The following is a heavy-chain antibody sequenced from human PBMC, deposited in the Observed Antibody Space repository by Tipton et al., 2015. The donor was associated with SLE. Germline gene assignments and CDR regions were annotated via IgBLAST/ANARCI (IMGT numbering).Heavy chain of an antibody. CDR1: GGSIRSSNYY. CDR3: ARGGVGGYDYFDF. D-gene: IGHD5-12*01. V-gene: IGHV4-30-4*01. Sequence: TLSLTCTVSGGSIRSSNYYWGWIRQPPGKGLEWVGHISYSGTTKYNPSLKNRVTISVDTAKNQFSLRLSSLTAADTAVFYCARGGVGGYDYFDFWGQGTLVTVSS. J-gene: IGHJ4*02. CDR2: ISYSGTT.